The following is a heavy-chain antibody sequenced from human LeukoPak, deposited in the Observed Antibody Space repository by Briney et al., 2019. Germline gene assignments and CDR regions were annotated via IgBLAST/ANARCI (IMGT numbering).Heavy chain of an antibody. CDR2: ISYDGGNK. Sequence: GGSLRLSCAASGFTFSSYAMHWVRQAPGKGLEWVALISYDGGNKYYADSVKGRFTISRDNAKNSLYLQMNSLRAEDTAVYYCAELGITMIGGVWGKGTTVTISS. CDR3: AELGITMIGGV. D-gene: IGHD3-10*02. J-gene: IGHJ6*04. CDR1: GFTFSSYA. V-gene: IGHV3-30*04.